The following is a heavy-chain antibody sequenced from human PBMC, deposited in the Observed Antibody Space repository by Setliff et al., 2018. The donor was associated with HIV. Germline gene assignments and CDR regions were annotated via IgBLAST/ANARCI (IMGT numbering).Heavy chain of an antibody. D-gene: IGHD5-18*01. CDR2: IFYSGIT. V-gene: IGHV4-39*07. Sequence: PSETLSLTCAVYGGSFTSRSYYWGWIRQPPGKGLEWIGSIFYSGITYYNPSLKSRVTISVDTSKNQFSLRLNSVTAADTAVYYCARLPRQLLKGAAAYFDYWGQGTLVT. CDR1: GGSFTSRSYY. J-gene: IGHJ4*02. CDR3: ARLPRQLLKGAAAYFDY.